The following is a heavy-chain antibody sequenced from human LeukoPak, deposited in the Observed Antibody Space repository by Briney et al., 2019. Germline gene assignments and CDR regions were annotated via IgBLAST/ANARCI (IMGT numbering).Heavy chain of an antibody. J-gene: IGHJ6*02. CDR1: GGSFSGYY. V-gene: IGHV4-34*01. CDR2: INHSGST. CDR3: ATLRRYYGMDV. Sequence: PSETLSLTCAVYGGSFSGYYWSWIRQPPGKGLEWIGEINHSGSTNYNPPLKSRVTISVDTSKNQFSLKLSSVTAADAAVYYCATLRRYYGMDVWGQGTTVTVSS.